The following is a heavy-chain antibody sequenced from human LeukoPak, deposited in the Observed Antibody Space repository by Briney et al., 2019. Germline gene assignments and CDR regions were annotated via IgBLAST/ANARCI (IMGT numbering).Heavy chain of an antibody. CDR2: ITHRGST. J-gene: IGHJ5*01. D-gene: IGHD6-19*01. CDR3: AMTVASREFDP. CDR1: GGSFSGYY. Sequence: PSETLSLTCTVSGGSFSGYYWSWIRQPPGEGLEWIGEITHRGSTNYNPSLKSRVTMSVDTSKNQFSLKLSSVTAADTAVYYCAMTVASREFDPWGQGTLVTVSS. V-gene: IGHV4-34*01.